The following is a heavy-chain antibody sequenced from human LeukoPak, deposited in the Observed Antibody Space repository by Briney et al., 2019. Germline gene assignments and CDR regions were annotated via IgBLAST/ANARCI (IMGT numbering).Heavy chain of an antibody. J-gene: IGHJ4*02. Sequence: KPSETLSLTCTVSGVSISGSIYYWGWIRQPPGKGLEWIATMHYSGSTYYNPSLKSRVTISVDTSKNQVSLKLTSVIAADTAVYYCATYKRGIPHEYWGQGTLVTVCS. V-gene: IGHV4-39*01. D-gene: IGHD1-1*01. CDR1: GVSISGSIYY. CDR3: ATYKRGIPHEY. CDR2: MHYSGST.